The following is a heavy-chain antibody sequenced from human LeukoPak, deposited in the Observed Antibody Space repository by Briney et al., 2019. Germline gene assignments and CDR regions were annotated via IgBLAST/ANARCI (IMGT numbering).Heavy chain of an antibody. CDR3: AREGPYYGSGSYFFDY. J-gene: IGHJ4*02. CDR2: TNPNSGGT. V-gene: IGHV1-2*02. Sequence: ASVKVSCKASGYTFTGYYMHWVRQAPGQGLEWMGWTNPNSGGTNYAQKFQGRVTMTRDTSISTAYMELSRLRSDDTAVYYCAREGPYYGSGSYFFDYWGQGTLVTVSS. CDR1: GYTFTGYY. D-gene: IGHD3-10*01.